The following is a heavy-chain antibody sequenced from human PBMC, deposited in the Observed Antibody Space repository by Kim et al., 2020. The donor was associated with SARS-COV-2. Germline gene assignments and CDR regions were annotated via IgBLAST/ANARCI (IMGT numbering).Heavy chain of an antibody. Sequence: SLKSRVTISVDTSKNQFSLKLSSVTAEDTAVYYCASPSVRWPQSGGAFDIWGQGTMVTVSS. V-gene: IGHV4-59*01. CDR3: ASPSVRWPQSGGAFDI. J-gene: IGHJ3*02.